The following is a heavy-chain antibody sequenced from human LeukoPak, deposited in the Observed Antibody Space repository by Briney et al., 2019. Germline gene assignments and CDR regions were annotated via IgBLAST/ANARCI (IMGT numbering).Heavy chain of an antibody. V-gene: IGHV1-18*01. CDR1: GGTFSSYA. D-gene: IGHD4-17*01. CDR2: ISAYNGNT. CDR3: ARGSSTRVTTLDDWFDP. J-gene: IGHJ5*02. Sequence: ASVKVSCKASGGTFSSYAINWVRQAPGQGLEWMGWISAYNGNTNYAQKFQGRVTITRDTSASTAYMELSSLRSEDTAVYYCARGSSTRVTTLDDWFDPWGQGTLVTVSS.